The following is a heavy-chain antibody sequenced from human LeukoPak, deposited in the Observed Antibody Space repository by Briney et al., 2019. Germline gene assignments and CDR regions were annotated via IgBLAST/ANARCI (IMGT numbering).Heavy chain of an antibody. J-gene: IGHJ6*03. V-gene: IGHV4-39*01. CDR1: GGSISSSGYY. D-gene: IGHD6-19*01. CDR3: ARHVVAVAGTNPHYYYYYMDV. CDR2: IYYSGST. Sequence: PSETLSLTCTVSGGSISSSGYYWGWIRQPPGKGLEWIGSIYYSGSTYYNPSLKSRVTISADTSKNQFSLKLSSVTAADTAVYYCARHVVAVAGTNPHYYYYYMDVWGKGTTVTVSS.